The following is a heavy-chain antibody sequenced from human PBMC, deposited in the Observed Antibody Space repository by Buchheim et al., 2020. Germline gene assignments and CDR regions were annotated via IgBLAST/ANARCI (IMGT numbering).Heavy chain of an antibody. CDR2: SIPVLDEA. D-gene: IGHD6-13*01. J-gene: IGHJ4*02. CDR3: ARVAPGSSWPKKGFDY. Sequence: VQLVQSGAEVKKPGSSVKVSCKAYGGIFSSSTFTCMRLAPGQGHVWMGRSIPVLDEAHYAQTFQGRVTITADMSTTTAYMGLSSLGSDDTAVYYCARVAPGSSWPKKGFDYWGQGTL. V-gene: IGHV1-69*08. CDR1: GGIFSSST.